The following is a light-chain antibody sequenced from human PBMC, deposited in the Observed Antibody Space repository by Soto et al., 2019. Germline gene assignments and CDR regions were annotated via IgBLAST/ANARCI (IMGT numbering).Light chain of an antibody. V-gene: IGLV2-14*01. CDR1: SSDVGGYNY. J-gene: IGLJ1*01. CDR3: SSYTTSSTYV. CDR2: EVS. Sequence: HSALAQPASVSGSPGQSITISCTGTSSDVGGYNYVSWYQQHPGKAPKLMIYEVSNRPSGVSNRFSGSKSGNTASLTISGLQAEDEADYYCSSYTTSSTYVFGIGTKVTV.